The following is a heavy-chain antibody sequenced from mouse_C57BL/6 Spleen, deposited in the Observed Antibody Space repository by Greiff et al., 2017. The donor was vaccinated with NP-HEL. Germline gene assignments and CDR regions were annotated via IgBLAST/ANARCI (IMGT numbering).Heavy chain of an antibody. CDR3: ARDGFQAAQRD. D-gene: IGHD3-2*02. CDR1: GYAFSSYW. V-gene: IGHV1-80*01. Sequence: VKLQQSGAELVKPGASVKISCKASGYAFSSYWMNWVKQRPGKGLEWIGQIYPGDGDTNYNGKFKGKATLTADKSSSTAYMQLSSLTSEDSAVYFCARDGFQAAQRDWGQGTLVTVSA. CDR2: IYPGDGDT. J-gene: IGHJ3*01.